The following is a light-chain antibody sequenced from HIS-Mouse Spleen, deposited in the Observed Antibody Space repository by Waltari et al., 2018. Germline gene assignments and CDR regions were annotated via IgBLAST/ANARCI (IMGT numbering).Light chain of an antibody. CDR1: ALPKKY. Sequence: SYELTQPPSVSVSPGQTARITCSGDALPKKYAYWYQQKSGQAPVLGNYEDSKRPSGIPGRFSGSSSGKMATLTISGAQVEDEADYYCYSTDSSGNHRVFGGGTKLTVL. V-gene: IGLV3-10*01. CDR3: YSTDSSGNHRV. J-gene: IGLJ2*01. CDR2: EDS.